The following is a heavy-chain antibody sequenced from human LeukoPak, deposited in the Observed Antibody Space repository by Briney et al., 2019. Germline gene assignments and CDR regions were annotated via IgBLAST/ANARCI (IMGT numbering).Heavy chain of an antibody. Sequence: ASVKVSCKASGCTFTGYYMHWVRQAPGQGHEWVGWINPNSGGTNYTQKFQGRVTMTRDTSISTAYMELSRRRSDDTAVYYCARGGGYSYGYRDAFDIWGQGTMVTVSS. CDR2: INPNSGGT. V-gene: IGHV1-2*02. D-gene: IGHD5-18*01. J-gene: IGHJ3*02. CDR1: GCTFTGYY. CDR3: ARGGGYSYGYRDAFDI.